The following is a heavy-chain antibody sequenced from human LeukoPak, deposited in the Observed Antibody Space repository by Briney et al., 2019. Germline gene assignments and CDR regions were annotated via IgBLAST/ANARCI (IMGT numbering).Heavy chain of an antibody. V-gene: IGHV4-59*01. CDR3: ARDFPESKGWGLDP. CDR1: GGSISSYY. CDR2: IYHSGST. J-gene: IGHJ5*02. Sequence: SETLSLTCTVSGGSISSYYWSWIRQTPGMGLERIGYIYHSGSTKYNPSLKSRVTISVDTSKNQFSLKLSSVTAADTAVYYCARDFPESKGWGLDPWGQGTLVTVSS. D-gene: IGHD1-14*01.